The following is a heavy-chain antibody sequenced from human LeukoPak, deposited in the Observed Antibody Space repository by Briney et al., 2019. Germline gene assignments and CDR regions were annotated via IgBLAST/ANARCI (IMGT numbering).Heavy chain of an antibody. CDR3: ARVTRSGRRSYYFDY. CDR2: INPNSGVT. D-gene: IGHD3-10*01. CDR1: GYTFTAYY. J-gene: IGHJ4*02. V-gene: IGHV1-2*02. Sequence: ASVKVSCKTSGYTFTAYYMHWVRQAPGQGLEWMGWINPNSGVTKYTQKFQGRVTMTRNTSISTAYMDLSRLRSDDTAVYYCARVTRSGRRSYYFDYWGQGTLVTVSS.